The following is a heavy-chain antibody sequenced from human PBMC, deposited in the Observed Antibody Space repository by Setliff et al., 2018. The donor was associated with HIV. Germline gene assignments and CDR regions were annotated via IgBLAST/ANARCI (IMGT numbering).Heavy chain of an antibody. CDR3: AREIGDYYDSSGYYPPTDYYYGMDV. CDR1: GYTFTSYD. D-gene: IGHD3-22*01. J-gene: IGHJ6*02. CDR2: ISAYNGNT. V-gene: IGHV1-18*01. Sequence: ASVKVYCKASGYTFTSYDISWVRQAPGQGLEWMGWISAYNGNTNYAQKLQGRVTMTTDTSTSTAYMELRSLRSDDTAVYYGAREIGDYYDSSGYYPPTDYYYGMDVWGQGTTVTVSS.